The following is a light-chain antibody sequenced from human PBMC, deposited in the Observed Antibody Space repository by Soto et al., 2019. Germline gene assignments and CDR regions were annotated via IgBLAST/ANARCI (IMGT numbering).Light chain of an antibody. CDR3: AAWDDSLVGV. V-gene: IGLV1-47*02. CDR2: SDN. J-gene: IGLJ2*01. Sequence: QSVLTQPPSASGTPGQRVTISCSGSSSNSGSNYVYWYQQLPGTAPKLLIYSDNQRPSGVPDRFSGSKSGTSASLAISGLRSVDEADYYCAAWDDSLVGVFGEGTKLTVL. CDR1: SSNSGSNY.